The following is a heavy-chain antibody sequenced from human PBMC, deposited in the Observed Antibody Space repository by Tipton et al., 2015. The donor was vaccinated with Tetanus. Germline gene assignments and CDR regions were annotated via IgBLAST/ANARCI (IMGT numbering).Heavy chain of an antibody. D-gene: IGHD7-27*01. CDR3: ARRLGPYTGDQIWHFDL. Sequence: QSGAEVKKAGESLKISCKGSGYSFNIYWIAWVRQMPGKGLEWMGIIYPGDSDTTYSPSFEGQVTISADKFISTAYLQWNNLKASDTAMYCCARRLGPYTGDQIWHFDLWGRGTLVTVSS. V-gene: IGHV5-51*01. CDR2: IYPGDSDT. J-gene: IGHJ2*01. CDR1: GYSFNIYW.